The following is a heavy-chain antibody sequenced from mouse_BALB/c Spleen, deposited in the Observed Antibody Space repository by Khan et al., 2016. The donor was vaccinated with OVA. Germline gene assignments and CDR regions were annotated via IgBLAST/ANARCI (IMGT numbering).Heavy chain of an antibody. J-gene: IGHJ4*01. CDR1: GFSLSRYN. D-gene: IGHD1-1*01. Sequence: QVQLQQSGPGLVAPSQSLSITCTVSGFSLSRYNVHWIRQPPGKGLEWLGMIWSGGSTDYNSALKSRLSISKVNSKSQVFLKMNSLQTDDTAMYYSARAYGTSWGYYAMDYWGQGTSVTVSS. CDR2: IWSGGST. CDR3: ARAYGTSWGYYAMDY. V-gene: IGHV2-6-4*01.